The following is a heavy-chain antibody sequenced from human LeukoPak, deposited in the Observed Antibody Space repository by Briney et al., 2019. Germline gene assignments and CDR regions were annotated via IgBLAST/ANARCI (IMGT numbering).Heavy chain of an antibody. CDR3: ASYRLAGAGKGN. CDR1: GGSISSGDSH. D-gene: IGHD6-19*01. CDR2: INYDGTT. Sequence: SETLSLTCTVSGGSISSGDSHWSWIRQPPGKGLEWIGYINYDGTTHYNPSLESRLTMSVDTSKNQFSLKLSLVTAADTAVYYCASYRLAGAGKGNWGQGTLVTVSS. V-gene: IGHV4-30-4*08. J-gene: IGHJ4*02.